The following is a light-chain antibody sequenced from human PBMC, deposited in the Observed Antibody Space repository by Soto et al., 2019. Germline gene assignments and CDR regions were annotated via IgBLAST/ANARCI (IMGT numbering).Light chain of an antibody. CDR3: QQYNNWPYT. CDR2: GTS. J-gene: IGKJ2*01. V-gene: IGKV1-12*01. CDR1: QGIATW. Sequence: DIQMTQSPSSVSASVGDRVTITCRASQGIATWLAWFQQKAGKAPKLLIYGTSSLQSGVPSRFSGSGSGTDFTLTISSLQSEDFAVYYCQQYNNWPYTFGQGTKLEIK.